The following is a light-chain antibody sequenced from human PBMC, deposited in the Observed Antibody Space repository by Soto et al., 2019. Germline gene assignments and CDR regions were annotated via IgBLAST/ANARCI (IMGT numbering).Light chain of an antibody. CDR1: SGDVGGYNY. V-gene: IGLV2-14*01. Sequence: QSALTQPASVSGSPGQSITISCTGTSGDVGGYNYVSWYQQHPGKAPKLMISEVSNRPSGVSNRFSGSKSGNTDSLTISGLQAEDEADYYCSSYTSSTTLVEFGGGTKLTVL. CDR2: EVS. CDR3: SSYTSSTTLVE. J-gene: IGLJ2*01.